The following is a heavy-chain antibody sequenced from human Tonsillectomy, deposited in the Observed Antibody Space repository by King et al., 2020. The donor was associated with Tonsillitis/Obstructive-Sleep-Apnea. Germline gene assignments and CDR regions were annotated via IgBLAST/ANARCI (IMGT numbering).Heavy chain of an antibody. V-gene: IGHV5-51*01. CDR2: IYPGDSDT. J-gene: IGHJ4*02. D-gene: IGHD3-3*02. Sequence: VQLVESGAEVKKSGESLKISCKGSGYRFTTYWIGWVRQMPGKGLECMGIIYPGDSDTRHSPSFQSQVTISADKSISTAYLQWSSLKASDTAMYFCARRFPSGGHGIYYFDYWGQGTLVTVSS. CDR3: ARRFPSGGHGIYYFDY. CDR1: GYRFTTYW.